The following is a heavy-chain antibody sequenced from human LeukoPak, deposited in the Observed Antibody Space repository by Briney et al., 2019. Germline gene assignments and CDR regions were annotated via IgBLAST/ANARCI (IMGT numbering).Heavy chain of an antibody. J-gene: IGHJ4*02. CDR1: GFTFSSYT. Sequence: GGSLRLSCAASGFTFSSYTMSWVRQAPGKGLERVSNIGGSASGTFYSDSVKGRFTISRDNSKNTLYLQMNSLRAEDTAVYYCAKGGDGSYYSRADCWGQGTLVTVSS. CDR2: IGGSASGT. D-gene: IGHD2-15*01. V-gene: IGHV3-23*01. CDR3: AKGGDGSYYSRADC.